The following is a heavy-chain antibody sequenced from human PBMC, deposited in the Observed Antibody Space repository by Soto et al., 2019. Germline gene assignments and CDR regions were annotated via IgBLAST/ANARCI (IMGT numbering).Heavy chain of an antibody. D-gene: IGHD1-1*01. CDR1: GYGFTIYG. CDR2: ISAHNGNT. J-gene: IGHJ4*02. CDR3: ARGRYGDY. V-gene: IGHV1-18*01. Sequence: QIHLVQSGAEVKKRGASVKVSCKGSGYGFTIYGITWVRQAPGQGLEWMAWISAHNGNTNYAQKLQGRVTVTRDTSTSTAYMELRSLRSDDTAVYYCARGRYGDYWGQGALVTVSS.